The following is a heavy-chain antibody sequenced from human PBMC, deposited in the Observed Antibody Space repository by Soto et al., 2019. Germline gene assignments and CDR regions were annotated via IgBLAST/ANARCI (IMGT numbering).Heavy chain of an antibody. V-gene: IGHV3-23*01. CDR1: GFTFSNYP. D-gene: IGHD6-19*01. CDR3: AKVGSGWYYFDY. J-gene: IGHJ4*02. Sequence: PGGSLRLSCAASGFTFSNYPMSWVRQAPGKGLEWVSGMSGSGASTYYADSVKGRFTISRDNSKNTLYLQMNSLRGEDTAIYSCAKVGSGWYYFDYWGQGTLVTVSS. CDR2: MSGSGAST.